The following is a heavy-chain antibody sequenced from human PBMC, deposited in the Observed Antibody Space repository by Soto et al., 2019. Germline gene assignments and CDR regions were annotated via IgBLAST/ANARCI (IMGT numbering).Heavy chain of an antibody. D-gene: IGHD3-10*01. J-gene: IGHJ6*02. V-gene: IGHV1-18*01. CDR2: ISGYNGNT. CDR1: GYTFSNYG. CDR3: SRFIMVGRWFDPIYYLGMDV. Sequence: ALVKVSWKTSGYTFSNYGINWVRQAPGQGLEWMGWISGYNGNTNYAQTVHRRVTMTTDTSTGTVYMELRSLKSDDPAIYYCSRFIMVGRWFDPIYYLGMDVWGQGTTVTVSS.